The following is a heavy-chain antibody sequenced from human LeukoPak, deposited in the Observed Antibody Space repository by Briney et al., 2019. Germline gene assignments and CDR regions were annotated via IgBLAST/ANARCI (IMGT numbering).Heavy chain of an antibody. CDR1: GFTFSTYA. D-gene: IGHD3-22*01. CDR2: ISGSGGST. Sequence: GGSLRLSCAVSGFTFSTYAMSWVRQAPGKGLEWVPAISGSGGSTYYADSVKGRFTISRDNSKNTLYLQMNSLRAEDTAVYYCAKDSSGYPGGDAFDIWGHGTMVTVSS. J-gene: IGHJ3*02. CDR3: AKDSSGYPGGDAFDI. V-gene: IGHV3-23*01.